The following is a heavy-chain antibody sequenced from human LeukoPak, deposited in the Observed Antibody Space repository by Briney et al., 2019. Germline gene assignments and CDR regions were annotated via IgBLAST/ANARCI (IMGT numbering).Heavy chain of an antibody. CDR3: VRGWRNMDA. J-gene: IGHJ6*02. D-gene: IGHD5-24*01. CDR1: GFIFTSYP. Sequence: PGGSLRLSCSASGFIFTSYPMHWVRQAPGKGLEYVAVVNNNGGTTYYADSVKGRFTISRDNSKNTLYLQMSSLRPEDTAVYYCVRGWRNMDAWGQGTTVTVSS. V-gene: IGHV3-64D*06. CDR2: VNNNGGTT.